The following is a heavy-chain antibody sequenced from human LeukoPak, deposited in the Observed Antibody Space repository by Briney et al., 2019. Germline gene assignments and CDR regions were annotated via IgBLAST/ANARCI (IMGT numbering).Heavy chain of an antibody. CDR3: AGHYDSSGYYPYYYYGMDV. J-gene: IGHJ6*02. Sequence: SVKVSCKASGGTFSSYAISWVRQAPGQGLERMRGIIPIFGTANYAQKFQGRVTITADESTSTAYMELSSLRSEDTAVYYCAGHYDSSGYYPYYYYGMDVWGQGTTVTVSS. CDR1: GGTFSSYA. V-gene: IGHV1-69*13. D-gene: IGHD3-22*01. CDR2: IIPIFGTA.